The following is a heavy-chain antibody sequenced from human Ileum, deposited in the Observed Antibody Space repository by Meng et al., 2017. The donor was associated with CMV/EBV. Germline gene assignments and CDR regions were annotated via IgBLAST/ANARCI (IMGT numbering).Heavy chain of an antibody. V-gene: IGHV2-5*01. CDR1: LSPTGVG. CDR2: IFWNGDE. J-gene: IGHJ4*02. Sequence: LSPTGVGVAWIRQPPGKPLEWVALIFWNGDERYSPSLKSRLTITKDTSRNQVVLTMTNMDPVDTATYYCARRPPIRGDYVSYYFDYWGQGTPVTVSS. CDR3: ARRPPIRGDYVSYYFDY. D-gene: IGHD4-17*01.